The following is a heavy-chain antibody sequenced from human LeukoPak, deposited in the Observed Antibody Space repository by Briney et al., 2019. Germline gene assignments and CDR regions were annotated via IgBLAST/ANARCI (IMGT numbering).Heavy chain of an antibody. CDR1: GGTLSSYA. CDR2: INPNSVT. V-gene: IGHV1-2*02. CDR3: SRGEVDGPDFDY. J-gene: IGHJ4*02. D-gene: IGHD1-26*01. Sequence: ASVKVSCKASGGTLSSYAISWVRQAPGQGLEWMGWINPNSVTNYAQKFQGRVTMTRDTSISTAYMELSRLTSDDMAVYYCSRGEVDGPDFDYWGQGTLVTVSS.